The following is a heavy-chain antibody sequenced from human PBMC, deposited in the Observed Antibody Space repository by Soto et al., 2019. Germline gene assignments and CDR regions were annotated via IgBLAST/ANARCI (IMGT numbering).Heavy chain of an antibody. CDR1: GFTFSSYS. CDR2: ISSSSSSYI. V-gene: IGHV3-21*01. D-gene: IGHD3-3*01. Sequence: PGGSLRLSCAASGFTFSSYSMNWVRQAPGKGLEWVSSISSSSSSYIYYADSVKGRFTISRDNAKNSLYLQMNSLRAEDTAVYYCASSGTIFGVAIGIDYWGQGTLVTVSS. CDR3: ASSGTIFGVAIGIDY. J-gene: IGHJ4*02.